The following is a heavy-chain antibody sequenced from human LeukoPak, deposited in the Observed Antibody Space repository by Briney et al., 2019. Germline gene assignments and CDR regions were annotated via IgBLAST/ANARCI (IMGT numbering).Heavy chain of an antibody. CDR2: VSTSLTT. V-gene: IGHV4-4*07. CDR3: ARGYGSGSYSA. CDR1: GVSTSSGY. Sequence: PSETLSLTCTVSGVSTSSGYWSWIRQPAGKGLEWLGRVSTSLTTYYNPSLKSRVTMSLDTPEHQFFLKLTSVTAADTAVYYCARGYGSGSYSAWGQGTLVTVSS. D-gene: IGHD3-10*01. J-gene: IGHJ5*02.